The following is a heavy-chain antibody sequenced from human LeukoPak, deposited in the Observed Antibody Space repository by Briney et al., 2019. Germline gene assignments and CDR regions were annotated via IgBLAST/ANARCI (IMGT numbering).Heavy chain of an antibody. D-gene: IGHD3-3*01. CDR1: GYTFTGYY. J-gene: IGHJ3*02. V-gene: IGHV1-2*02. CDR3: ARDPMGITIFGVVISRGAFDI. CDR2: INPNSCGT. Sequence: ASVKVSCKASGYTFTGYYMHWVRQAPGQGLEWMGWINPNSCGTNYAQKFQGRVTMTRDTSISTAYMELSRLRSDDTAVYYCARDPMGITIFGVVISRGAFDIWGQGTMVTVSS.